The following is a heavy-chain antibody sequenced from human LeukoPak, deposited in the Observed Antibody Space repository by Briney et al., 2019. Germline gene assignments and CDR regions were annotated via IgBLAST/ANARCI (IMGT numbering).Heavy chain of an antibody. J-gene: IGHJ4*02. Sequence: GGSLRLSCAASGFTFSSYWVYWVRQGPGEGLVWVSRIEGDGSTTDYADSVKGRFTISRDNAKNTLYLQMNGLRAEDTAVYYCARDPSARLGYFDYWGQGTLVTVSS. D-gene: IGHD6-6*01. CDR1: GFTFSSYW. CDR2: IEGDGSTT. CDR3: ARDPSARLGYFDY. V-gene: IGHV3-74*01.